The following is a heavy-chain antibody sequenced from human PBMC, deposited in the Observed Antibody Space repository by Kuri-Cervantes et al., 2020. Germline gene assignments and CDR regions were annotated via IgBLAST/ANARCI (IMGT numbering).Heavy chain of an antibody. CDR2: IIPIFGTA. V-gene: IGHV1-69*13. J-gene: IGHJ5*02. D-gene: IGHD4-17*01. CDR1: GYTFSSYA. Sequence: SVKVSCKASGYTFSSYAISWVRQAPGQGLEWMGGIIPIFGTANYAQKFQGRVTITADESTSTAYMELSSLRSEDTAVYYCAKDNGDYYWNWFDPWGQGTLVTVSS. CDR3: AKDNGDYYWNWFDP.